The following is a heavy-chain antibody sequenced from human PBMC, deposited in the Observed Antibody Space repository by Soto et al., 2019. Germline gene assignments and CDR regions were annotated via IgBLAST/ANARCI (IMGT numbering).Heavy chain of an antibody. CDR3: ARTTFHDGSGPNYYYYYYMDV. CDR2: IDWDDDK. J-gene: IGHJ6*03. V-gene: IGHV2-70*11. D-gene: IGHD3-10*01. CDR1: GFSLSTSGMC. Sequence: GSGPTLVNPTQTLTLTCTFSGFSLSTSGMCVSWIRQPPGKALEWLARIDWDDDKYYSTSLKTRLTISKDTSKNQVVLTMTNMDPVDTATYYCARTTFHDGSGPNYYYYYYMDVWGKGTTVTVSS.